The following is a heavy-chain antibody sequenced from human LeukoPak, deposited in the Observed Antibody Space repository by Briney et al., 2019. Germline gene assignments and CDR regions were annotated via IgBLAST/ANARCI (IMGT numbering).Heavy chain of an antibody. CDR1: GFTFSSYG. V-gene: IGHV3-33*06. Sequence: GGSLRLSCAASGFTFSSYGMHWVRQAPGKGLEWVAVIWYDGSNKYYADSVKGRFTISRDNSKNTLYLQMNSLRAEDTAVYYCAKDGYDFWSGYYRLLGNYYYYYMDVWGKGTTVNVSS. CDR2: IWYDGSNK. J-gene: IGHJ6*03. D-gene: IGHD3-3*01. CDR3: AKDGYDFWSGYYRLLGNYYYYYMDV.